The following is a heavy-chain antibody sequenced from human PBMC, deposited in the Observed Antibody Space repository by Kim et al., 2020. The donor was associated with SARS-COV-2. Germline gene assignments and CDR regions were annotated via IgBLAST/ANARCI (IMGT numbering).Heavy chain of an antibody. CDR3: ARASLGDRSSWYFFDF. V-gene: IGHV3-21*01. D-gene: IGHD2-2*01. Sequence: GGSLRLSCAASGFAFSRYSFHWVRQRPGKGLEWVSSISGSGAYIFAADSLKGRFTISRDNAKNSLFLQMNSLRAEDTAVYYCARASLGDRSSWYFFDFWGQGVVATVSS. CDR1: GFAFSRYS. J-gene: IGHJ4*02. CDR2: ISGSGAYI.